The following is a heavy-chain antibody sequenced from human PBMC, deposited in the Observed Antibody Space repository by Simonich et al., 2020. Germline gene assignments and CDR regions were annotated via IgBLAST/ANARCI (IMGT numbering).Heavy chain of an antibody. CDR2: IYYSGRT. V-gene: IGHV4-39*01. D-gene: IGHD6-6*01. CDR1: GGSISSSSYY. J-gene: IGHJ4*02. Sequence: QLQLQESGPGLVKPSETLSLTCTVSGGSISSSSYYWGWIRQPPGKGLEWIGSIYYSGRTYYNPSRKSRVTISVDTSKNQFSLKLSSVTAADTAVYYCARWAYSSSYFDYWGQGTLVTVSS. CDR3: ARWAYSSSYFDY.